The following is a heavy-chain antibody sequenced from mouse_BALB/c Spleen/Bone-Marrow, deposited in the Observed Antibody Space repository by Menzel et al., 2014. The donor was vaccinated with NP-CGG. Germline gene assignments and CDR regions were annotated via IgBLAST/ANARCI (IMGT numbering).Heavy chain of an antibody. V-gene: IGHV5-17*02. Sequence: EVMLVESGGGLVQPGGSRKLSCAASGFTSSSFGMHWVRQAPEKGLEWVAYISSGSSTIYYADTVMGRFTISRDNPKNTLFLQMTSLRSEDTAMYYCARSGSSSGYFDYWGQGTTLTISS. CDR1: GFTSSSFG. J-gene: IGHJ2*01. CDR2: ISSGSSTI. D-gene: IGHD1-1*01. CDR3: ARSGSSSGYFDY.